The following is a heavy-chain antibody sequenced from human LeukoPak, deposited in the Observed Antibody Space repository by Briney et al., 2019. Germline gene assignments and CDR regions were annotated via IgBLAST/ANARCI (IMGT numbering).Heavy chain of an antibody. D-gene: IGHD2-15*01. CDR2: ISAYNGDT. Sequence: SVKVSCKASGYTFTRFGISWVRQAPGQGLEWMGWISAYNGDTNYAQKFQGRVTMTTDTSTRTAYMELRSLRSDDTAVYYCAREDIDHPFDYWGQGTLATVSS. V-gene: IGHV1-18*01. CDR1: GYTFTRFG. CDR3: AREDIDHPFDY. J-gene: IGHJ4*02.